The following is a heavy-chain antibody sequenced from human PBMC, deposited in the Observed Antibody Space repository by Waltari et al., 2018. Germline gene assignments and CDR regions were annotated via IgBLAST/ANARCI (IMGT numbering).Heavy chain of an antibody. CDR1: GGSFSGYY. J-gene: IGHJ6*02. CDR2: INHSGST. V-gene: IGHV4-34*01. D-gene: IGHD3-3*01. Sequence: QVQLQQWGAGLLKPSETLSLTCAVYGGSFSGYYWSWIRQPPGKGLEWIGEINHSGSTNYNPSLKSRVTISVDTSKNQFSLKLSSVTAADTAVYYCARGGAYYDFWSGYYPHYYGMDVWGQGTTVTVSS. CDR3: ARGGAYYDFWSGYYPHYYGMDV.